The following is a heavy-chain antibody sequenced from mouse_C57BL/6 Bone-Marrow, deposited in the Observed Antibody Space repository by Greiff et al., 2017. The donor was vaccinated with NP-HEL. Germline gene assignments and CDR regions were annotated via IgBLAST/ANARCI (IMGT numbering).Heavy chain of an antibody. V-gene: IGHV1-81*01. CDR1: GYTFTSYG. CDR2: IYPRSGNT. J-gene: IGHJ4*01. Sequence: QVQLKESGAELARPGASVKLSCKASGYTFTSYGISWVKQRTGQGLEWIGEIYPRSGNTYYNEKFKGKATLTADKSSSTAYMELRSLTSEDSAVYFCAREGENAMDYWGQGTSVTVSS. CDR3: AREGENAMDY.